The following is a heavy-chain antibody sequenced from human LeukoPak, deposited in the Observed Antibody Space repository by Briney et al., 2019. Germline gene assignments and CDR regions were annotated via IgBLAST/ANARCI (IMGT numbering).Heavy chain of an antibody. CDR1: GGSFSSYA. CDR2: IIPIFGTA. CDR3: GGGHYDFVWGSYRMIDY. D-gene: IGHD3-16*02. J-gene: IGHJ4*02. Sequence: GSSVKVSCKASGGSFSSYAISWVRQAPGQGLEWMGGIIPIFGTANYAQKFQGRVTITADKSTSTAYMALSSLRSEDTAVYYCGGGHYDFVWGSYRMIDYWGQGTLVTVSS. V-gene: IGHV1-69*06.